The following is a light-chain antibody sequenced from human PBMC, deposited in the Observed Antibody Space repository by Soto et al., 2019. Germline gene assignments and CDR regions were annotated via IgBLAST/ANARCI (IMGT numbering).Light chain of an antibody. J-gene: IGKJ1*01. CDR3: QQYGSLSWT. V-gene: IGKV3-20*01. Sequence: ELVMTQSPATMYVSLGDRVIFSCRASQNVDSNYLAWYQQQPGQAPRIIIFGASGRATGIPDRFSGSGSGTDFTLTISRLEPEDFAVYYCQQYGSLSWTFGQGTKVDIK. CDR2: GAS. CDR1: QNVDSNY.